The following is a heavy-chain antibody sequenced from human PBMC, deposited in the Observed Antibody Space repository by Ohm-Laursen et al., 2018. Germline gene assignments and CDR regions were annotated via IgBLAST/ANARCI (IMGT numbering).Heavy chain of an antibody. D-gene: IGHD3-16*01. Sequence: SLRLSCAASGFTFSNYGMHWVRQAPGKGLEWAAVISYDGSNKYYVDSVKGRFTISRDNSKNTLYLQMSSLRSEDTAVYYCATTSSGGGVPDYWGQGTLVTVSS. CDR3: ATTSSGGGVPDY. J-gene: IGHJ4*02. CDR1: GFTFSNYG. CDR2: ISYDGSNK. V-gene: IGHV3-30*03.